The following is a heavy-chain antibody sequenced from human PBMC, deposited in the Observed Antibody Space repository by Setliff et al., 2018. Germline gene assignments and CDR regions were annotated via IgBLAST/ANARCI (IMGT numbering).Heavy chain of an antibody. CDR3: ARVRVVYYYYGMDV. CDR2: IYYSGST. J-gene: IGHJ6*02. D-gene: IGHD3-3*01. CDR1: GGSISSRSYY. Sequence: SETLSLTCTVSGGSISSRSYYWGWIRQPPGKGLEWIGSIYYSGSTYYKPSLKSRVTISVDTSKNQFSLKLSSVTAADTAVYYCARVRVVYYYYGMDVWGQGTTVTVSS. V-gene: IGHV4-39*07.